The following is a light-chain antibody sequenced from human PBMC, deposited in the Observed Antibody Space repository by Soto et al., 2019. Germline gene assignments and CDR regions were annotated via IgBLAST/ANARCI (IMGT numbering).Light chain of an antibody. CDR3: SSYTSSSTPVV. V-gene: IGLV2-14*01. J-gene: IGLJ2*01. Sequence: QSVLTQPRSVSGSPGQSVTISCTGTGNDVGAYNYVSWYQQHPGKAPKLMIYEVSNRPSGVSNRFSGSKSGNTASLTISGLQAEDEADYYCSSYTSSSTPVVFGGGTKLTVL. CDR2: EVS. CDR1: GNDVGAYNY.